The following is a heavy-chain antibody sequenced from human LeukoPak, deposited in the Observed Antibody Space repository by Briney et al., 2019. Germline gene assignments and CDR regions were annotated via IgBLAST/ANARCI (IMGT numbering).Heavy chain of an antibody. CDR2: IYSGGGT. CDR3: ARGTSDAFDI. V-gene: IGHV3-53*01. CDR1: GFTVSNNY. J-gene: IGHJ3*02. Sequence: PGGSLRLSCTASGFTVSNNYMNWVRQAPVKGLEWVSLIYSGGGTYYADSVKGRFTISRDNSKNTLYLQMNSLRVEDTAVYFCARGTSDAFDIWGQGTMVTVSS. D-gene: IGHD1-1*01.